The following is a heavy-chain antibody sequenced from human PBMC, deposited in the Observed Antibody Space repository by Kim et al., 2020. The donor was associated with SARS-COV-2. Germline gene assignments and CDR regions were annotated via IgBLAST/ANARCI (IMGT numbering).Heavy chain of an antibody. J-gene: IGHJ3*01. D-gene: IGHD6-19*01. V-gene: IGHV3-74*01. CDR3: ARAVAGTRNAFDV. Sequence: YADSAKCRFTIYRDNAKNTQYLQMNSLGADDTAVFYCARAVAGTRNAFDVWGQETMITVSS.